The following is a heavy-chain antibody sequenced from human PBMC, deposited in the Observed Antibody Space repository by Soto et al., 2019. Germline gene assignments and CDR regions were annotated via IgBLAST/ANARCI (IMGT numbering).Heavy chain of an antibody. CDR3: ARASRVRGVIMPFDY. D-gene: IGHD3-10*01. V-gene: IGHV1-69*01. CDR1: GGTFSSYA. J-gene: IGHJ4*02. CDR2: LIPIFGTA. Sequence: QVQLVQSGAEVKKPGSSVKVSCKASGGTFSSYAISWVRQAPGQGLEWMGGLIPIFGTANYAQKFQGRVTSTADESTSTAYMERSSLRSEDTAVYYGARASRVRGVIMPFDYWGQGTLVTVSS.